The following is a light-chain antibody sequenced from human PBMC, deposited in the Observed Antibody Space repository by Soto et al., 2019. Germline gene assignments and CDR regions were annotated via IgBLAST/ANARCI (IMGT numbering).Light chain of an antibody. CDR2: EVS. CDR1: SSDVGGYNY. CDR3: GSYTSRSTLD. J-gene: IGLJ1*01. V-gene: IGLV2-14*01. Sequence: QSALTQPASVSGSPGQSITISCTGTSSDVGGYNYVSWYQQHPGKAPKLMIYEVSTRPSGVSNRFSGSKSGNTASLTISGLQAEDEADYYCGSYTSRSTLDFGTGTKVTVL.